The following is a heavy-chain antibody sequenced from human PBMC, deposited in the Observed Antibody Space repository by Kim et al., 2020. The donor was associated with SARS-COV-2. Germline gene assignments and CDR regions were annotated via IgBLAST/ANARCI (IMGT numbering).Heavy chain of an antibody. Sequence: ASVKVSCKASGYTFTSYYMHWVRQAPGQGLEWMGIINPSGGSTSYAQKFQGRVTMTRDTSTSTVYMELSSLRSEDTAVYYCARVGPPHYYDSSGYPGDAFDIWGQGTMVTVSS. D-gene: IGHD3-22*01. CDR3: ARVGPPHYYDSSGYPGDAFDI. V-gene: IGHV1-46*01. J-gene: IGHJ3*02. CDR2: INPSGGST. CDR1: GYTFTSYY.